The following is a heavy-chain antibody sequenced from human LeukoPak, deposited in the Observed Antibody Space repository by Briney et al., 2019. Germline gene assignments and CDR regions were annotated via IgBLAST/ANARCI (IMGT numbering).Heavy chain of an antibody. D-gene: IGHD1-26*01. J-gene: IGHJ6*03. Sequence: ASAKVSCKASGGTFSSYAISWVRQAPGQGLEWMGRIIPIFGTANYAQKFQGRVTITTDESTSTAYMELSSLRSEDTAVYYCARAREVGARGYYYYMDVWGKGTTVTVSS. V-gene: IGHV1-69*05. CDR1: GGTFSSYA. CDR2: IIPIFGTA. CDR3: ARAREVGARGYYYYMDV.